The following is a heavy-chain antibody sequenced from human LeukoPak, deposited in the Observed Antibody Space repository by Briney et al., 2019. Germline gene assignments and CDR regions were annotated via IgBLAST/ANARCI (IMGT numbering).Heavy chain of an antibody. D-gene: IGHD6-13*01. CDR1: GFTFSSYS. CDR3: ARAAAGQKPTLDV. Sequence: GGSLRLSCAASGFTFSSYSMNWVRQAPGKGLEWVSYISSSSSTIYYADSVKGRFTISRDNAKNTLYLQMNSLRAEDTAVYYCARAAAGQKPTLDVWGQGTTVTVSS. CDR2: ISSSSSTI. J-gene: IGHJ6*02. V-gene: IGHV3-48*04.